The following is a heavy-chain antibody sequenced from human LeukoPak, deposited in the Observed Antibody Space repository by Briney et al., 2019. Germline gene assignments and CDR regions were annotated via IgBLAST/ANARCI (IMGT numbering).Heavy chain of an antibody. Sequence: SETLSLTCTVSGYSISSGYYWGWIRQPPGKGLEWIGSIYHSGSTYYNPSLKSRVTISVDTSKNQFSLKLSSVTAADTAVYCCASPAMAFIDQGRYNYYYYMDVWGKGTTVTVSS. CDR1: GYSISSGYY. J-gene: IGHJ6*03. V-gene: IGHV4-38-2*02. D-gene: IGHD5-18*01. CDR3: ASPAMAFIDQGRYNYYYYMDV. CDR2: IYHSGST.